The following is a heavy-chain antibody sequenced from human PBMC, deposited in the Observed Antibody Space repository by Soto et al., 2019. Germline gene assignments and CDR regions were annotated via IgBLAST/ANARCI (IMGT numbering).Heavy chain of an antibody. D-gene: IGHD3-9*01. CDR3: ARVRTGYFDY. J-gene: IGHJ4*02. Sequence: SETLSLTCTLSGGAINDHYWSFIRQPPGRGLEWIGYIYYNGNTNYNPSLESRVTISVDRSRNQFSLRLTSLTAADTAVYYCARVRTGYFDYWGRGALVTVSS. CDR2: IYYNGNT. V-gene: IGHV4-59*11. CDR1: GGAINDHY.